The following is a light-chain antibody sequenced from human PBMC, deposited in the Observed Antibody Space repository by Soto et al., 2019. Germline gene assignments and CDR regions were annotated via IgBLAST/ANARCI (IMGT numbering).Light chain of an antibody. V-gene: IGKV1-5*03. CDR2: QAS. CDR1: QSISSW. Sequence: DIQMTQSPSTLSVSVGDRVTITCRASQSISSWLAWYQQKPGKAPKLLIYQASSLEDGVPSRFSGSGSGTEFTLTISSLQSDDFASYYCQQYNSFSPGFGQGTKVELK. CDR3: QQYNSFSPG. J-gene: IGKJ1*01.